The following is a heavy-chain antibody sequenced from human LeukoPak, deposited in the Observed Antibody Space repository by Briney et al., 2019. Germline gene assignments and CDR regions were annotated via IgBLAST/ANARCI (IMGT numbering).Heavy chain of an antibody. CDR2: IYSNGDT. CDR1: GDSISSGSYY. D-gene: IGHD6-13*01. Sequence: SQTLSLTCTVSGDSISSGSYYWSWVRQPAGEGLEWIGRIYSNGDTKFNPSLKSRVTISLDTSKNQFSLKLSSATAADTAVYYCASRHSKQQPYYYYMDIWGKGTTVTVSS. CDR3: ASRHSKQQPYYYYMDI. V-gene: IGHV4-61*02. J-gene: IGHJ6*03.